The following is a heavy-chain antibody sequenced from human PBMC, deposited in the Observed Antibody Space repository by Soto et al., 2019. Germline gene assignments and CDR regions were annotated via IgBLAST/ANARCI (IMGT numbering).Heavy chain of an antibody. CDR3: ARTADPIAAADRGMVGY. CDR1: GFTFSSYE. D-gene: IGHD6-13*01. J-gene: IGHJ4*02. Sequence: GGSLRLSCAASGFTFSSYEMNWVRQAPGKGLEWVSYISSSGSTIYYADSVKGRFTVSRDNAKNSLYLQMNSLRAEDTAVYYCARTADPIAAADRGMVGYWGQGTLVTVSS. CDR2: ISSSGSTI. V-gene: IGHV3-48*03.